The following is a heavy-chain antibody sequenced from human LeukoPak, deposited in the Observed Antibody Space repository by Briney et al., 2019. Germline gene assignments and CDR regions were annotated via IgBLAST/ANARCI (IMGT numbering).Heavy chain of an antibody. CDR2: MNPNSGNT. Sequence: ASVKVSCKASGYTFTSYDINWVRQATGQGLEWMGWMNPNSGNTGYAQKFQGRVTMTRNTSISTAYMELSSLRSEDTAVYYCARRVNIQLWPTGYFDYWGQGTLVTVSS. D-gene: IGHD5-18*01. CDR3: ARRVNIQLWPTGYFDY. CDR1: GYTFTSYD. J-gene: IGHJ4*02. V-gene: IGHV1-8*01.